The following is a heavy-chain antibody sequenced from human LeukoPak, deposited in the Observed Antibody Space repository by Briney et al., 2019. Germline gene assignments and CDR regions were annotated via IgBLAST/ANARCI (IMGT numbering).Heavy chain of an antibody. D-gene: IGHD2-2*01. V-gene: IGHV3-48*01. CDR3: ARSRGYCSSSSCYYFDY. J-gene: IGHJ4*02. CDR2: ISSGSGTI. CDR1: GFTVSSNY. Sequence: GGSLRLSCAASGFTVSSNYMSWVRQAPGKGLEWVSYISSGSGTIYYADSVTGRFTISRDNAKNSLYLQMNSLRAEDTAVYYCARSRGYCSSSSCYYFDYWGQGTLVTVSS.